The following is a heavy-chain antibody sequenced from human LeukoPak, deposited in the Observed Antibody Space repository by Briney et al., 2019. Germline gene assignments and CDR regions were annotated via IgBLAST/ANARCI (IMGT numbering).Heavy chain of an antibody. CDR3: ARGSYDSSDFEYFHH. CDR1: GYTFTSYG. D-gene: IGHD3-22*01. V-gene: IGHV1-18*01. Sequence: ASVKVSCKASGYTFTSYGISWVRQAPGQGLEWMGWISAYNGNTNYAQKLQGRVTMTRDTSIGTAYMELNRLRSDDTAVYYCARGSYDSSDFEYFHHWGQGTLVTVSS. J-gene: IGHJ1*01. CDR2: ISAYNGNT.